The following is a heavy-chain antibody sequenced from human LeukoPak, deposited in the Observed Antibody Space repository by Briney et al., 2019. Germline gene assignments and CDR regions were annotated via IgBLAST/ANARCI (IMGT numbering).Heavy chain of an antibody. CDR2: IKLDGSEQ. CDR3: VTHEVTVITRSTFDN. CDR1: GLTISNDW. D-gene: IGHD4-23*01. V-gene: IGHV3-7*01. Sequence: GGSLRLSCADSGLTISNDWTSWVRQAPGKGLEWVANIKLDGSEQYYVDSVKGRFTISRDNGKNLLYLQMNSLRAEDTAVYYCVTHEVTVITRSTFDNWGQGTLVTVSS. J-gene: IGHJ4*02.